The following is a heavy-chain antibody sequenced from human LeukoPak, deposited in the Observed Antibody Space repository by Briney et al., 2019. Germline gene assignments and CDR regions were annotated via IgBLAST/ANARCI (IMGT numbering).Heavy chain of an antibody. CDR3: ARDQSGQLRLPSSFDY. CDR2: ISSSSSYI. V-gene: IGHV3-21*01. CDR1: GFTFSSYS. J-gene: IGHJ4*02. Sequence: GGSLRLSCAASGFTFSSYSMNWVRQAPGKGLEWVSSISSSSSYIYYADSVKGRFTISRDNAKNSLYLQMNSLRAEDTAVYYCARDQSGQLRLPSSFDYWGQGTLVTVSS. D-gene: IGHD5-18*01.